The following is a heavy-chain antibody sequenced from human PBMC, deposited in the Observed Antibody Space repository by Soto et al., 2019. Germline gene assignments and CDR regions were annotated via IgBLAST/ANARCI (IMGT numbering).Heavy chain of an antibody. CDR3: ARGAVPAATYYYYGMDV. D-gene: IGHD2-2*01. CDR1: GGTFSSYA. J-gene: IGHJ6*02. V-gene: IGHV1-69*01. CDR2: IILIFGTA. Sequence: QVQLVQSGAEVKKPGSSVKVSCKASGGTFSSYAISWVRQAPGQGLEWMGGIILIFGTANYAQKFQGRVTITEDESPITAYMVLSSLRSEDTAVYYCARGAVPAATYYYYGMDVWGQGTTVTVSS.